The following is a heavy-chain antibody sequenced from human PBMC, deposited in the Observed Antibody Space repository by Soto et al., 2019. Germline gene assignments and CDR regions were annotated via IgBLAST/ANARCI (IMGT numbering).Heavy chain of an antibody. J-gene: IGHJ1*01. CDR2: IIPIIGVT. CDR1: GDTFNSYV. D-gene: IGHD3-16*01. V-gene: IGHV1-69*17. CDR3: ARESLGAKGAEH. Sequence: QVQLVQSGAEVKRPGSSVKVSCESSGDTFNSYVISWVRQAPGQGLEWMGGIIPIIGVTHYAQKFQGRVTISALSSTGTAYMEFTNLGFEDTALYYCARESLGAKGAEHWGQGTLVTVSS.